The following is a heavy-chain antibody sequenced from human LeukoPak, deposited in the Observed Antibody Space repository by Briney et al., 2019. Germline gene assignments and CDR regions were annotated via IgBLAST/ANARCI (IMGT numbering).Heavy chain of an antibody. Sequence: RGSLRLSCAASGFTFNNYAMSWVRQAPGKGLEWVSSISASGGSIYYADSVKGRFTISRDNSKNTVYLQMHSLRVEDTAIYYCAKDLFDYGNYDYFDSWGQGTLVTVSS. J-gene: IGHJ4*02. CDR1: GFTFNNYA. V-gene: IGHV3-23*01. D-gene: IGHD4-11*01. CDR2: ISASGGSI. CDR3: AKDLFDYGNYDYFDS.